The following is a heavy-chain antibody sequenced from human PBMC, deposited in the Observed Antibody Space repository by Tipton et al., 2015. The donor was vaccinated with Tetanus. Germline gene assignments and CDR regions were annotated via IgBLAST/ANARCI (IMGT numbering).Heavy chain of an antibody. D-gene: IGHD3-16*01. CDR2: ITFDGGTK. CDR3: AREDGGPTLDYFDS. CDR1: GFTFTRYA. J-gene: IGHJ4*02. V-gene: IGHV3-30-3*01. Sequence: RSLRLSCAASGFTFTRYAMHWVRQAPGKGLEWVAVITFDGGTKYYADSVKGRFTLSRDNSQNTLYLQMNSLKVEDTAVYYCAREDGGPTLDYFDSWGQGALVTVSS.